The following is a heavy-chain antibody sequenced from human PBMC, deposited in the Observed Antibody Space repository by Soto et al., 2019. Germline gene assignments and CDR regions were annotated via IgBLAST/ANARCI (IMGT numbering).Heavy chain of an antibody. CDR1: GGTFDNFI. D-gene: IGHD1-26*01. V-gene: IGHV1-69*01. CDR3: ARNGTYSSSLSQYSGMDV. CDR2: IVPMLGTP. J-gene: IGHJ6*02. Sequence: QVQLVQSGAEVKEPGSSVRVSCKASGGTFDNFIMNWVRQTPGQGLEWMGGIVPMLGTPTYAEKFKGRATISAPGSTSTTYMQVTSLSSEGTAIYYCARNGTYSSSLSQYSGMDVWGQGTTVTVSS.